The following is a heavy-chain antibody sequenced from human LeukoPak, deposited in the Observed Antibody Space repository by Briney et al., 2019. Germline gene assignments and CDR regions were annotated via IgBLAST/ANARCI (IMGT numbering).Heavy chain of an antibody. CDR3: AKDRSSGLFDY. D-gene: IGHD3-22*01. CDR2: ISWNSGSI. J-gene: IGHJ4*02. CDR1: GFTFDDYA. V-gene: IGHV3-9*01. Sequence: GGSLRLSCTASGFTFDDYAMHWVRQAPGKGLEWVSGISWNSGSIGYADSVKGRFTISRDNAKNSLYLQMNSLRAEDTALYYCAKDRSSGLFDYWGQGTLVTVSS.